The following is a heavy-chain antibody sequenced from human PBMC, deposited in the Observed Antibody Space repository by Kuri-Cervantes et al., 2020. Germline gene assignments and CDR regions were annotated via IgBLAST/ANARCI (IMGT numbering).Heavy chain of an antibody. CDR2: IYYSGST. CDR3: ARGPLRGVFDY. Sequence: GSLRLSCTVSGGSISSYYWSWIRQPPGKGLEWIGYIYYSGSTNYNPSLKSRVTISVDKSKNQFSLKLSSVTAADTAVYYCARGPLRGVFDYWGQGTLVTVSS. V-gene: IGHV4-59*12. J-gene: IGHJ4*02. D-gene: IGHD3-3*01. CDR1: GGSISSYY.